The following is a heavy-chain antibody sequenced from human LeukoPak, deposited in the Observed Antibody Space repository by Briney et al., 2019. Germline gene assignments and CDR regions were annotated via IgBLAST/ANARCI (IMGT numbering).Heavy chain of an antibody. CDR3: ARQLGFRRFDDY. V-gene: IGHV4-39*01. CDR1: GGSPSSSSYY. CDR2: IYYSGST. J-gene: IGHJ4*02. D-gene: IGHD7-27*01. Sequence: SETLSLTCPVSGGSPSSSSYYWGWLRQPPGKGLEWIGNIYYSGSTYYNPSLKSRVTISVDTSKNQFSLKLSSVTAADTAVYYCARQLGFRRFDDYWGQGTLVTVSS.